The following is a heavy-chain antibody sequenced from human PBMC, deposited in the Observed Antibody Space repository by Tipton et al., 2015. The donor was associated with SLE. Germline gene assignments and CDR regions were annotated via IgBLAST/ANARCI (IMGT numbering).Heavy chain of an antibody. Sequence: TLSLTCTVSGGSISSSSYYWGWIRQPPGKGLEWIGSIYYSGSTYYNPSLKSRGTISVDTSKNQFSLKLSSVTAADTAVYYCARHPQGAQVGATYFDYWGQGTLVTVSS. J-gene: IGHJ4*02. CDR2: IYYSGST. V-gene: IGHV4-39*07. CDR3: ARHPQGAQVGATYFDY. CDR1: GGSISSSSYY. D-gene: IGHD1-26*01.